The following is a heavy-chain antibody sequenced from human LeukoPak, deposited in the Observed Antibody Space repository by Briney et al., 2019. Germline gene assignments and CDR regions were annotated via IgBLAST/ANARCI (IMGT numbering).Heavy chain of an antibody. CDR1: GYTLTELS. J-gene: IGHJ4*02. V-gene: IGHV1-24*01. D-gene: IGHD3-22*01. Sequence: ASVKVSCKVSGYTLTELSMHWVRQAPGKGLEWMGGFDPEDGETIYAQKFQGRVTMTEDTSTDTAYMELSSLRSEDTAVYYCARSSDYYDSSGYDYWGPGTLVTVSS. CDR3: ARSSDYYDSSGYDY. CDR2: FDPEDGET.